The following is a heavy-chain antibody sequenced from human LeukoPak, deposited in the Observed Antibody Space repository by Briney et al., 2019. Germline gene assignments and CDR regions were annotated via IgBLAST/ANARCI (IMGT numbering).Heavy chain of an antibody. J-gene: IGHJ5*02. Sequence: ASVKVSCKASGYTLTGYYMHWVRQAPGQGLEWMGWINPNSGGTNYAQRFQGRVTMTRDTSISTAYMEVSRLRSDDTAVYYCARVGGDNGWFDPWGQGTLVTVSS. D-gene: IGHD2-21*01. CDR2: INPNSGGT. CDR3: ARVGGDNGWFDP. V-gene: IGHV1-2*02. CDR1: GYTLTGYY.